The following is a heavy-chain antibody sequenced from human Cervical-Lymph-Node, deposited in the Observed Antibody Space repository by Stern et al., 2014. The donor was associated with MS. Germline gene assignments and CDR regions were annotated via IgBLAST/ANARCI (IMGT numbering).Heavy chain of an antibody. CDR1: GYSISSSNW. CDR2: IDYSGGV. CDR3: AKSKLTAPGTGPSYWYFDL. D-gene: IGHD6-13*01. Sequence: QVQLQESGPGLVKPSDTLSLTCAVSGYSISSSNWWGWIRQPPGKGLEWIGYIDYSGGVDYSPSLKSRVTMSLDTSKNEFSLRLSSVTAVDTAVYYCAKSKLTAPGTGPSYWYFDLWGRGTLVTVSS. J-gene: IGHJ2*01. V-gene: IGHV4-28*05.